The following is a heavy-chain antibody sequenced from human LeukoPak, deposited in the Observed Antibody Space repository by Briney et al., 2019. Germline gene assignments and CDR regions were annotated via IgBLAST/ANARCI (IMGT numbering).Heavy chain of an antibody. Sequence: PGGSLRLSCAASGFTFSSYSMNWVRQSPGKGLEWIAEIHHSGTTHYNPSLKSRLSISVDKSKNQFSLKLTSMTAADTAVYYCARNGDYSMDYWGQGTLVTVSS. CDR2: IHHSGTT. J-gene: IGHJ4*02. D-gene: IGHD2-15*01. V-gene: IGHV4-4*02. CDR1: GFTFSSYSM. CDR3: ARNGDYSMDY.